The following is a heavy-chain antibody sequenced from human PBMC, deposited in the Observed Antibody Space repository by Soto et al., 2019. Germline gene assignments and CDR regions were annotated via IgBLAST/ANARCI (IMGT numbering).Heavy chain of an antibody. CDR1: GGSISSYY. CDR2: IYYSGST. V-gene: IGHV4-59*01. CDR3: ARDEIAAAGYYYYGMDV. J-gene: IGHJ6*02. D-gene: IGHD6-13*01. Sequence: ETLSLTCTVSGGSISSYYWSWIRQPPGKGLEWIGYIYYSGSTNYNPSLKSRVTISVDTSKNQFSLKLSSVTAADTAVYYCARDEIAAAGYYYYGMDVWGQGTTVTVSS.